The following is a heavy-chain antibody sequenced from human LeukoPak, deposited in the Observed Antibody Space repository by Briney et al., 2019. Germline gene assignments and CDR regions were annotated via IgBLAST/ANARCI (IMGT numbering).Heavy chain of an antibody. J-gene: IGHJ6*04. D-gene: IGHD3-10*02. CDR3: AELGITMIGGV. CDR2: ISASGGST. Sequence: GGSLRLSCAASGLTFSSYAMSWVRQAPGKGLEGVSGISASGGSTYYADSVKGRFTISRDNSKNSLYLQMNSLRAEDTAVYYCAELGITMIGGVWGKGTTVTISS. CDR1: GLTFSSYA. V-gene: IGHV3-23*01.